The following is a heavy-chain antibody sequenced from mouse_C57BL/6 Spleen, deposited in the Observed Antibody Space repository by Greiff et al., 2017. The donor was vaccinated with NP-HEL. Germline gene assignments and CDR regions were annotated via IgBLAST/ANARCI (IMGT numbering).Heavy chain of an antibody. CDR1: GFNIKDDY. CDR3: THSNYDYYAMDY. D-gene: IGHD2-5*01. J-gene: IGHJ4*01. CDR2: IDPENGDT. Sequence: EVQGVESGAELVRPGASVKLSCTASGFNIKDDYMHWVKQRPEQGLEWIGWIDPENGDTEYASKFQGKATITADTSSNTAYLQLSSLTSEDTAVYYCTHSNYDYYAMDYWGQGTSVTVSS. V-gene: IGHV14-4*01.